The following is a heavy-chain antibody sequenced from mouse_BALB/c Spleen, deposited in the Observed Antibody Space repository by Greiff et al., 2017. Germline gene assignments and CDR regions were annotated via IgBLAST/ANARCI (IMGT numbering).Heavy chain of an antibody. V-gene: IGHV2-6-7*01. CDR1: GFSLTGYG. J-gene: IGHJ3*01. Sequence: VKLMESGPGLVAPSQSLSITCTVSGFSLTGYGVNWVRQPPGKGLGGLGMIWGDGSTDYNSALKCRLSISKDNSKSQVFLKMNSLLTDDTARYYCASSPFAYWGQGTLVTVSA. CDR2: IWGDGST. CDR3: ASSPFAY.